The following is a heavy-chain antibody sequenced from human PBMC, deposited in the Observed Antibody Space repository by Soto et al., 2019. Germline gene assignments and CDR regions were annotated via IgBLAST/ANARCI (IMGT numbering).Heavy chain of an antibody. CDR2: VSHDGRNT. J-gene: IGHJ4*02. D-gene: IGHD6-19*01. V-gene: IGHV3-30*18. Sequence: VQLVESGGGVVQPGRSLRLSCGASGFTFSDYAMHWVRQAPGKGLEWVAVVSHDGRNTHYADSVKGRFTISRDSSKNTVSREMTSLRAEDTAGSYWAKGGRQWLVTSDFNYWGQGALVTVSS. CDR3: AKGGRQWLVTSDFNY. CDR1: GFTFSDYA.